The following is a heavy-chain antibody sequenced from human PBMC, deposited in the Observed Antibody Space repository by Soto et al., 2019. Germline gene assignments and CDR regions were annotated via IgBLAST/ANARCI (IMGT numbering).Heavy chain of an antibody. J-gene: IGHJ4*02. CDR3: ARESGHYGSGSYWY. D-gene: IGHD3-10*01. V-gene: IGHV1-8*01. CDR1: GYTFTSYD. Sequence: QVQLVQSGAEVKKPGASVKVSCKASGYTFTSYDINWVRQATGQGLEWMGWMNPDSGSTGYVQKFQGRVTMTRDTSMSTAYMELSSLRSEDTAVYYCARESGHYGSGSYWYWGQGTLVTVSS. CDR2: MNPDSGST.